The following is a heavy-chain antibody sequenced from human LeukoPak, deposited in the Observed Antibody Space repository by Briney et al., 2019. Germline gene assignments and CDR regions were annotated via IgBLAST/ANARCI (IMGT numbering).Heavy chain of an antibody. D-gene: IGHD3-22*01. CDR2: ISRNSGSI. Sequence: GGSLRLSCAASGFTFDDYAMHWVRQAPGKGLEWVSGISRNSGSIVYADSVKGRFTISRDNAKNSLYLQMNSLRAEDTAVYYCARDSLTMIVGRQKRGLDYWGQGTLVTVSS. CDR3: ARDSLTMIVGRQKRGLDY. J-gene: IGHJ4*02. CDR1: GFTFDDYA. V-gene: IGHV3-9*01.